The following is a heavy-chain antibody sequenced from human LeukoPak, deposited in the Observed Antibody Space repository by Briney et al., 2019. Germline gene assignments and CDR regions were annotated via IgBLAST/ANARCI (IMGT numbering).Heavy chain of an antibody. V-gene: IGHV3-7*01. CDR2: IKADGSEK. Sequence: GGSLRLSCAASGFTFSKYWMTWVRQAAGKGLEWVASIKADGSEKFYVDFVTGRFSISRDNAKNSLYLQMDSVRGEDTAVDFCARRDSGQSGGPTTPDYWGQGTLVTVSS. CDR1: GFTFSKYW. J-gene: IGHJ4*02. D-gene: IGHD6-19*01. CDR3: ARRDSGQSGGPTTPDY.